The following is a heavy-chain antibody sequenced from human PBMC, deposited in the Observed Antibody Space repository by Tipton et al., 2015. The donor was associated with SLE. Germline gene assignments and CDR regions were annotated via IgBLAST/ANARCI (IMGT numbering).Heavy chain of an antibody. D-gene: IGHD3-10*01. Sequence: QSGAEVKKPGASVKVSCKASGYTFTNYGITWVRQAPGQGLVWMGWISTYNGNTNYAQKFQGRVTMTTDTSTSTAYMELRSLRSDDTAVYYCARDTRSYIFDIWGQGTMVTVSS. CDR1: GYTFTNYG. V-gene: IGHV1-18*01. CDR2: ISTYNGNT. CDR3: ARDTRSYIFDI. J-gene: IGHJ3*02.